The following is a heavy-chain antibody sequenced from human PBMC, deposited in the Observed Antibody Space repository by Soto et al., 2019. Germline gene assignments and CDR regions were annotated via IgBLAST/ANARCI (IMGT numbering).Heavy chain of an antibody. CDR3: ARGIMGRPPSAFHI. CDR2: LNPNTDKT. V-gene: IGHV1-8*01. Sequence: ASVKVSCKASGYTFSNYGLNWVRQATGQGLEWIGWLNPNTDKTGSAHKFQGRVTMTRNTSLSAAYFDLRGLRSEDAAVSYCARGIMGRPPSAFHIWG. D-gene: IGHD2-8*01. CDR1: GYTFSNYG. J-gene: IGHJ3*02.